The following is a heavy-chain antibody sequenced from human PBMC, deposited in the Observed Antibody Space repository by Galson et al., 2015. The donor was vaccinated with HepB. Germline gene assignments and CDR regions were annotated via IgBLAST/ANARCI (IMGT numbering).Heavy chain of an antibody. J-gene: IGHJ6*03. D-gene: IGHD3-3*01. CDR1: GYIFTGYS. CDR2: INADNGNT. Sequence: SVKVSCKASGYIFTGYSIHWVRQAPGQRLEWMGWINADNGNTKYSQKFQDRLTISRDTSASTAYMELSSVTAADTAVYYCARIFKSRGYYYYHYMDVWGKGTTVTVSS. CDR3: ARIFKSRGYYYYHYMDV. V-gene: IGHV1-3*01.